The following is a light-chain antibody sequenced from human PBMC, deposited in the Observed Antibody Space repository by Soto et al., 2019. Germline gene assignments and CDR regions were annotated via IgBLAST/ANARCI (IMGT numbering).Light chain of an antibody. CDR3: QQRSNWPPLT. Sequence: EIVLTQSPATLSLSPGERATLSCRASQSVRSYLAWYQQKPGQAPRLPIYDASNRATGIPARFSGSGSGTDFTLTISSLEPEDFAVYYCQQRSNWPPLTFGGGTKVEIK. CDR1: QSVRSY. J-gene: IGKJ4*01. CDR2: DAS. V-gene: IGKV3-11*01.